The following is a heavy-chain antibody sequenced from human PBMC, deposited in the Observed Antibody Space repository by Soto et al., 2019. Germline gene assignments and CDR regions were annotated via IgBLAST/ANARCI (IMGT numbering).Heavy chain of an antibody. V-gene: IGHV4-59*01. CDR2: IYYSGST. CDR3: ARVGGYYDSSGYYPVPEYYFDY. D-gene: IGHD3-22*01. CDR1: GGSISSYY. Sequence: PXETLSLTGTVSGGSISSYYWSWIRQPPGKGLEWIGYIYYSGSTNYNPSLKSRVTISVDTSKNQFSLKLSSVTAADTAVYYCARVGGYYDSSGYYPVPEYYFDYWGQGTLVTVSS. J-gene: IGHJ4*02.